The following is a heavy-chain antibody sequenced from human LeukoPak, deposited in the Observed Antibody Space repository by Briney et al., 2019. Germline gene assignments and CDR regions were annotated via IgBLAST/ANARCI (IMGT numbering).Heavy chain of an antibody. Sequence: PGGSLRLSCAASGFTFSSYGMHWVRQAPGKGLEWVAFIRYDGSNKYYADSVKGRLTISRDNSKNTLYLQMNSLRAEDTAVYYCAKVGRYCGGDCYWYYFDYWGQGTLVTVSS. J-gene: IGHJ4*02. D-gene: IGHD2-21*01. V-gene: IGHV3-30*02. CDR2: IRYDGSNK. CDR3: AKVGRYCGGDCYWYYFDY. CDR1: GFTFSSYG.